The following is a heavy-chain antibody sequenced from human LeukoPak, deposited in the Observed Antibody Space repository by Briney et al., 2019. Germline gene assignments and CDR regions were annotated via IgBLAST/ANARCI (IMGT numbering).Heavy chain of an antibody. J-gene: IGHJ6*04. D-gene: IGHD3-10*02. V-gene: IGHV3-48*03. Sequence: GGSLRLSCTTSGFTFSSSAMNWVRQAPGKGLEWVSYISSCGSTIYYADSVKGRFTISRDNAKNSLYLQMNSLRAEDTAVYYCAELGITMIGGVWGKGTTVTISS. CDR1: GFTFSSSA. CDR3: AELGITMIGGV. CDR2: ISSCGSTI.